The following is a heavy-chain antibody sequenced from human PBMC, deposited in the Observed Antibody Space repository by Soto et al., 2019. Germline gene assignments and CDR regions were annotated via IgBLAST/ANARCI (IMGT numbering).Heavy chain of an antibody. J-gene: IGHJ6*02. CDR2: IIPIFGTA. CDR3: ARDMYYYDSSGYSTGYYYGMDV. Sequence: VASVKVSCKASGGTFSSYAISWVRQAPGQGLEWMGGIIPIFGTANYAQKFQGRVTITADESTSTAYMELSSLRSEDTAVYYCARDMYYYDSSGYSTGYYYGMDVWGQGTTVTVSS. V-gene: IGHV1-69*13. CDR1: GGTFSSYA. D-gene: IGHD3-22*01.